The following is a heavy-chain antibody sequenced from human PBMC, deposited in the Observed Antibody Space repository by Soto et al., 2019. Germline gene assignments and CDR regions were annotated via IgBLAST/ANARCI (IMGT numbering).Heavy chain of an antibody. CDR1: GFTFSSYA. D-gene: IGHD3-10*01. J-gene: IGHJ6*02. Sequence: GGSLRLSCAASGFTFSSYAMSWVRQAPGKGLEWVSAISGSGGSTYYADSVKGRFTISRDDSKNTLYLQMNSLRAEDTAVYYCAKDRGYYGSGSYGGEIYYYYGMDVWGQGTTVTVSS. CDR3: AKDRGYYGSGSYGGEIYYYYGMDV. CDR2: ISGSGGST. V-gene: IGHV3-23*01.